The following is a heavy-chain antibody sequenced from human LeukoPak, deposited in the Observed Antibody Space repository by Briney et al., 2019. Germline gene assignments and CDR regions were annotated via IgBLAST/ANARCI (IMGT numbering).Heavy chain of an antibody. D-gene: IGHD3-3*01. CDR1: GFTFSSYA. CDR3: AKAGRYYDFWSGYYKYYFDY. Sequence: PGGSLRLSCAASGFTFSSYAMSWVRQAPGKGLEWVSAISGSGGSTYYADSVKGRFTISRDNSKNTLYLQMNSLRAEDTAVYYCAKAGRYYDFWSGYYKYYFDYWGQGTLVTVSS. J-gene: IGHJ4*02. CDR2: ISGSGGST. V-gene: IGHV3-23*01.